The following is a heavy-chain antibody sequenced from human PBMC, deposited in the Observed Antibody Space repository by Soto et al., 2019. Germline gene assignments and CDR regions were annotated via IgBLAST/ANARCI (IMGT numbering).Heavy chain of an antibody. CDR2: IYYSGST. CDR3: ARDSAIAARAFDI. Sequence: HVQLQESGPGLVKPSQTLSLTCTVSGGSISSVGYYWNWIRQHPGKDLEWIGYIYYSGSTNYNPSLKSRVTRSVDTSKNQFSLKLSSVTAADTAVYYCARDSAIAARAFDIWGQGTMVTVSS. J-gene: IGHJ3*02. V-gene: IGHV4-31*03. CDR1: GGSISSVGYY. D-gene: IGHD6-6*01.